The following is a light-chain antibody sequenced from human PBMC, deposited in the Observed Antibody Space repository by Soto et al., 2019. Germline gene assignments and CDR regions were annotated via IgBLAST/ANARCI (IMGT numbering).Light chain of an antibody. CDR2: GAS. J-gene: IGKJ2*01. CDR3: QQYGSGPGT. CDR1: QSVSSSY. Sequence: EIVLTQSPGTLSLSPGERATLSCRASQSVSSSYLAWYQQKPGQAPKLLIYGASSRATGLPDRFSGSGSGTDFTLTISRLEPEDFAVYYCQQYGSGPGTFGQGTKLEIK. V-gene: IGKV3-20*01.